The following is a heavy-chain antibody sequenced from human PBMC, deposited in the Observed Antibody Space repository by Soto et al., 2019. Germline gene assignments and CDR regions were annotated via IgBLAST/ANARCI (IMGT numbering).Heavy chain of an antibody. CDR3: ARYSYGSDYYFDY. CDR2: IYYSGST. V-gene: IGHV4-59*01. Sequence: SETLSLTCTVSGGSIRSYYWSWIRQPPGKGLEWIGYIYYSGSTKYNPSLKSRVTMSVDTSKNQFSLKLSAVIAADTAMYYCARYSYGSDYYFDYWGQGTLVTVSS. J-gene: IGHJ4*02. CDR1: GGSIRSYY. D-gene: IGHD3-10*01.